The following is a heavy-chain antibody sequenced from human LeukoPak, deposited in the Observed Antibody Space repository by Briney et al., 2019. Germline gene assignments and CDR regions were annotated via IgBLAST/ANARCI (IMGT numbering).Heavy chain of an antibody. CDR3: ATARNFRFEY. D-gene: IGHD1-7*01. CDR1: GLTFRTTW. Sequence: GGSLGLSCATSGLTFRTTWMHWVRQAPGKGLMWVSRMNGEGTTIDYADSVKGRFTVSRDYAKNTLFLQMNNLRTEDTALYFCATARNFRFEYWGQGSLVIVSA. CDR2: MNGEGTTI. J-gene: IGHJ4*02. V-gene: IGHV3-74*01.